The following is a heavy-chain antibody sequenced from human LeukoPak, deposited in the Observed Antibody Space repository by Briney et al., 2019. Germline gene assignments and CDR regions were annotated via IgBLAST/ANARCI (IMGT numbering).Heavy chain of an antibody. CDR3: ARSTYGSGNGFDI. CDR1: GGSISSSSYY. D-gene: IGHD3-10*01. CDR2: IYYSGST. V-gene: IGHV4-39*07. J-gene: IGHJ3*02. Sequence: SQTLSLTCTVSGGSISSSSYYWGWIRQPPGKGLEWIGSIYYSGSTYYNPSLKSRVTISVDTSKNQFSLKLSSVTAADTAVYYCARSTYGSGNGFDIWGQGTMVTVSS.